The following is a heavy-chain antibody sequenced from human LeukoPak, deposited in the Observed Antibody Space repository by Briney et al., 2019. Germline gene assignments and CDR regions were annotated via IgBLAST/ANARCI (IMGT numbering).Heavy chain of an antibody. CDR3: ARTALHF. V-gene: IGHV3-48*03. D-gene: IGHD2/OR15-2a*01. J-gene: IGHJ4*02. CDR2: ISSSATTM. CDR1: GFTFSGFE. Sequence: PGGSLRLSCVGSGFTFSGFEMNWVRQAPGKGLEWLSYISSSATTMSYADSVKGRFTISRDNAKNSLYLQMNRLRAEDTAVYYCARTALHFWGQGIRVTVSS.